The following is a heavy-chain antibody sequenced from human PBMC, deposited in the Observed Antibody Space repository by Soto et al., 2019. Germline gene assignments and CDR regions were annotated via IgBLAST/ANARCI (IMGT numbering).Heavy chain of an antibody. CDR3: ARDLVRCSCYVNWCGLDP. Sequence: QVQLVESGGGLVKPGGSLRLSCAASGFTFSDYYMSWIRQAPGKGLEWVSYISSSGSTIYYADSVKGRFTISRDNAKNSLYLQMNSLRAEDTAVYYCARDLVRCSCYVNWCGLDPWGQGTLVTVSS. CDR2: ISSSGSTI. CDR1: GFTFSDYY. J-gene: IGHJ5*02. V-gene: IGHV3-11*01. D-gene: IGHD2-15*01.